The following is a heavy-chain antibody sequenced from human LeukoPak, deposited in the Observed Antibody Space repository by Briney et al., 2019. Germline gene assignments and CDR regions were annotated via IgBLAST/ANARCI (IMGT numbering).Heavy chain of an antibody. V-gene: IGHV3-30*02. J-gene: IGHJ4*02. D-gene: IGHD2-2*01. Sequence: GGSLRLSCAASGFPFSSYGMHWVRQAPGKGLEWVAFIPYDGSDKFYADSVKGRFTISRDNSKNTLYLQMNSLRAEDTAVYYCVKKGSTSLYYFDYWGQGTLVTVSS. CDR3: VKKGSTSLYYFDY. CDR1: GFPFSSYG. CDR2: IPYDGSDK.